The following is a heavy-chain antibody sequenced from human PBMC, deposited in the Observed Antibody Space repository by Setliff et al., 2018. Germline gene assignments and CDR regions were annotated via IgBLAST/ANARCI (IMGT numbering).Heavy chain of an antibody. CDR2: ISAYNGNT. V-gene: IGHV1-18*04. D-gene: IGHD3-10*01. Sequence: GASVKVSCKASGYTFTNSIMNWVRQAPGQGLEWMGWISAYNGNTYHAQKFQDRLSMTTDTSTSTAYMELRSLRADDTAMYYCARIGPSNWGIRGYNWLDPWGQGTLVTVSS. CDR3: ARIGPSNWGIRGYNWLDP. CDR1: GYTFTNSI. J-gene: IGHJ5*02.